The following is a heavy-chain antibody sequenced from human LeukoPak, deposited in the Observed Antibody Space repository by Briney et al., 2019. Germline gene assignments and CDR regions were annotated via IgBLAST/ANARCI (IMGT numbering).Heavy chain of an antibody. CDR2: IYYSGST. CDR3: ARGGWSYMGDDAFDI. D-gene: IGHD3-10*01. J-gene: IGHJ3*02. V-gene: IGHV4-31*03. CDR1: GGSISSGGYY. Sequence: SQTLSLTCTVSGGSISSGGYYWSWIRQHPGKGLEWIGYIYYSGSTYYYPSLKSRVTISVDTSKNQFSLKLSSVTAADTAVYYCARGGWSYMGDDAFDIWGQGTMVTVSS.